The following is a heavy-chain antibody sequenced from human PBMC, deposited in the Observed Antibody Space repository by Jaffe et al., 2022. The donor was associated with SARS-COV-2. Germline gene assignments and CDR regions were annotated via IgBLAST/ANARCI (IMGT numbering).Heavy chain of an antibody. CDR1: GFTFSDAW. J-gene: IGHJ3*01. CDR2: IKSKTDGGTT. CDR3: TART. V-gene: IGHV3-15*01. Sequence: EVQLVESGGGLVKPGGSLRLSCAGSGFTFSDAWMTWVRQAPGKGLEWVGRIKSKTDGGTTEYAAPVKGRFTISRDDSRNTLYLQMNSLKIEDTGVYYCTARTWGQGTMVTVSS.